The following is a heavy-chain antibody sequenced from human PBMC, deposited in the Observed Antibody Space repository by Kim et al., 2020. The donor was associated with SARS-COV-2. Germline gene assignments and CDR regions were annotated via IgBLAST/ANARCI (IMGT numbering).Heavy chain of an antibody. CDR3: ARDVLGPEWELRGWGYYYYGMDV. D-gene: IGHD1-26*01. J-gene: IGHJ6*02. CDR1: GFTFSSYS. Sequence: GGSLRLSCAASGFTFSSYSMNWVRQAPGKGLEWVSSISSSSSYIYYADSVKGRFTISRDNAKNSLYLQMNSLRAEDTAVYYCARDVLGPEWELRGWGYYYYGMDVWGQGTTVTVSS. CDR2: ISSSSSYI. V-gene: IGHV3-21*01.